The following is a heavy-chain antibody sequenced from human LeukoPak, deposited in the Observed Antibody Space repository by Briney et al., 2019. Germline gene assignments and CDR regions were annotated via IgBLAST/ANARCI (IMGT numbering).Heavy chain of an antibody. J-gene: IGHJ6*02. CDR3: ARGWEDFWSGYTIYYYYYGMDV. CDR2: ISGSSNYI. CDR1: GFTFISYS. V-gene: IGHV3-21*01. Sequence: GGSLRLSCAASGFTFISYSMNWVRQAPGKGLEWVSSISGSSNYIYYGDSVKGRFTISRDNAKNSLYLQMNSLRAEDTAVYYCARGWEDFWSGYTIYYYYYGMDVWGQGTTVTVSS. D-gene: IGHD3-3*01.